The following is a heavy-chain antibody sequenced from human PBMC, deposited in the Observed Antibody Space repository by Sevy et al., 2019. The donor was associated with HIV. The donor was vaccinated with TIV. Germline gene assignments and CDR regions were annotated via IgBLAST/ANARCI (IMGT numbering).Heavy chain of an antibody. CDR1: GFTFSDYY. J-gene: IGHJ4*02. CDR2: ISSSGGTI. V-gene: IGHV3-11*01. D-gene: IGHD6-6*01. Sequence: GGSLRLSCAASGFTFSDYYINWIRQAPGKGLEWISYISSSGGTIYYADSVKGRFTISRVNAKNSLYLQMNSLRAEDTAVYYCAREDIADRHFDYWGQGTLVTVSS. CDR3: AREDIADRHFDY.